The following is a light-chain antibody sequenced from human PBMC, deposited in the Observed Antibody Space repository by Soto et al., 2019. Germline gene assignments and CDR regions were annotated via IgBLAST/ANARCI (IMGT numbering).Light chain of an antibody. Sequence: DIQMTQSPSTLSASVGDRVTITCRASKSISSYLDWYQQKPGKAPKLLIYAASSLQSGVPSRFSGSGSGTDFTLTISSLQPEDFATYYCQQSYSTPQAFGQGIKVDIK. CDR2: AAS. V-gene: IGKV1-39*01. J-gene: IGKJ1*01. CDR3: QQSYSTPQA. CDR1: KSISSY.